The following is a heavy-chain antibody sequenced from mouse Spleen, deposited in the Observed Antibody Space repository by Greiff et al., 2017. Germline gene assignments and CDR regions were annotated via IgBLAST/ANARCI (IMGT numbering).Heavy chain of an antibody. J-gene: IGHJ2*01. D-gene: IGHD2-1*01. CDR3: ARAIYYGNYNYFDY. Sequence: EVKLVESGGGLVKPGGSLKLSCAASGFTFSSDAMSWVSQTPEKRMEWVASISSGGSTNYSDSVKGRFTIFRDNARNNLYLQMSSLGSEDTAMYYCARAIYYGNYNYFDYRGQGTTRTVSS. V-gene: IGHV5-6-5*01. CDR1: GFTFSSDA. CDR2: ISSGGST.